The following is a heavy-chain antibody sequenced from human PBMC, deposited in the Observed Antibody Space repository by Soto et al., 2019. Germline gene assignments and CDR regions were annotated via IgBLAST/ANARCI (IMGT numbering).Heavy chain of an antibody. Sequence: EVQLLESGGGLVQPGGSLRLSCAATGFTFSSYAMSWVRQAPGKGLEWVSAISGSGGSTYYADSVKGRFTISRDNSKNPLYLQMNSLRAEDTSVYYCAKDSDPVSTSSLDVWGRGTTVTVSS. CDR2: ISGSGGST. V-gene: IGHV3-23*01. CDR1: GFTFSSYA. J-gene: IGHJ6*02. D-gene: IGHD2-2*01. CDR3: AKDSDPVSTSSLDV.